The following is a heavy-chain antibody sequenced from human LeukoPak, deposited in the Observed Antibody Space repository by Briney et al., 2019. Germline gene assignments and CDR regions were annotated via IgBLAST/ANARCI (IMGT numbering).Heavy chain of an antibody. Sequence: ASGKVSCKASGYTVTIYGMTWVRQAPGPGLEWMGWISAYNRHTNYARQLQGRVTMPTDTSPSTAYMELRSLRSDDTAVYYCARDIGPWGQGTLVTVSS. CDR1: GYTVTIYG. CDR2: ISAYNRHT. J-gene: IGHJ5*02. V-gene: IGHV1-18*01. CDR3: ARDIGP.